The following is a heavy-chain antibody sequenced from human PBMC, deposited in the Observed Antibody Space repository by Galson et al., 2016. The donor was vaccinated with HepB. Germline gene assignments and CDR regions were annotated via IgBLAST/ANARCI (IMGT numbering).Heavy chain of an antibody. J-gene: IGHJ4*02. CDR1: GGTLSDYA. D-gene: IGHD5-24*01. CDR3: ARGFLDSGRWLPGDS. CDR2: IIPIFGSA. Sequence: SVKVSCKASGGTLSDYAVSWVRQAPGHGLEWMGGIIPIFGSANYAQSFQGRLTITADESMSTVYMDLSSLRSEDTAVYYCARGFLDSGRWLPGDSWGQGTLVTASS. V-gene: IGHV1-69*13.